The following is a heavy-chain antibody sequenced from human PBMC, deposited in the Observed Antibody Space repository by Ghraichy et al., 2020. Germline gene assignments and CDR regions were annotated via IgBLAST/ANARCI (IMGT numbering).Heavy chain of an antibody. D-gene: IGHD2-2*01. CDR2: ISSSSSYI. J-gene: IGHJ4*02. CDR3: ARDWEVVPAAMKYYFDY. CDR1: GFTFSSYS. Sequence: GSLRLSCAASGFTFSSYSMNWVRQAPGKGLEWVSSISSSSSYIYYADSVKGRFTISRDNAKNSLYLQMNSLRAEDTAVYYCARDWEVVPAAMKYYFDYWGQGTLVTVSS. V-gene: IGHV3-21*01.